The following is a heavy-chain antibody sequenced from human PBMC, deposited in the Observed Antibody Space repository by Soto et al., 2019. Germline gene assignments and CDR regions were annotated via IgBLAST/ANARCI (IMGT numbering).Heavy chain of an antibody. V-gene: IGHV3-48*01. D-gene: IGHD3-3*01. CDR3: ARELRFLEWLPPEDN. CDR2: ISSSSSTI. J-gene: IGHJ4*02. CDR1: GFTFSSYS. Sequence: GGSLRLSCAASGFTFSSYSMNWVRQAPGKGLEWVSYISSSSSTIYYADSVKGRFTISRDNAKNSLYLQMNSLRAEDTAVYYWARELRFLEWLPPEDNWRQGTLVPVSS.